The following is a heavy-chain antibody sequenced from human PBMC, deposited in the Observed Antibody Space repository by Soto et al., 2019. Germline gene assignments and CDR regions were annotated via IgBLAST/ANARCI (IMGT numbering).Heavy chain of an antibody. Sequence: QVQLVQSGAEVMKPGASVKVSCKASGYTFTSYYLHWVRQAPGQGLEWMGIINPSGGSSSYAQKFQGRVTMTRDTSTSTVYMELSSLRSEDTAVYYCARDPYTAMAPNRFDYWGQGTLVTVSS. J-gene: IGHJ4*02. D-gene: IGHD5-18*01. CDR1: GYTFTSYY. V-gene: IGHV1-46*03. CDR3: ARDPYTAMAPNRFDY. CDR2: INPSGGSS.